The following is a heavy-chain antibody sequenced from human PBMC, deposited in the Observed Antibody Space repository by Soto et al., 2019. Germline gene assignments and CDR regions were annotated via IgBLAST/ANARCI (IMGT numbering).Heavy chain of an antibody. CDR3: ARVPGHKNSRGDF. CDR2: INPKSGDT. Sequence: QVRLMQSGPEVRRPGASVTVSCKASGYTFTHYFIHWVRRAPGQGLEWMGYINPKSGDTHYSQTFRGRVSMTRDTSTDTANMGLSSLKSDDTAVYLCARVPGHKNSRGDFWGQGTPITVSS. J-gene: IGHJ4*02. CDR1: GYTFTHYF. D-gene: IGHD1-7*01. V-gene: IGHV1-2*02.